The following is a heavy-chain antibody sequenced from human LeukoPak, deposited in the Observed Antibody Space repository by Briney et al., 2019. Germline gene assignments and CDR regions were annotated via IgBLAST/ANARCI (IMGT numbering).Heavy chain of an antibody. CDR3: AREALHDYGDYDAFDI. Sequence: GASVKVSCKASGYTFSSYYMRWVRQAPGQGLEWMGRINPSGGITSYAQKFQGRVTITGDKSTSTVYMELSSLRSEDTAVYYCAREALHDYGDYDAFDIWGQGTMVTVSS. D-gene: IGHD4-17*01. CDR1: GYTFSSYY. V-gene: IGHV1-46*01. J-gene: IGHJ3*02. CDR2: INPSGGIT.